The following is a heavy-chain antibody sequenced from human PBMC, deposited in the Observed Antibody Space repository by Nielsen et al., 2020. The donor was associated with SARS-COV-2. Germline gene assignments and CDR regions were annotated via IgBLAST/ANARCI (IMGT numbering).Heavy chain of an antibody. Sequence: GESLKISCAASGFTFSSHAMSWVRQAPGKGLEWVAGISGSGGSTYYADSVKGRLTISRDNSKNSLYLQMNSLRAEDTAVYYCAKGEYSYGYLYYFAYWGQGTLVTVSS. V-gene: IGHV3-23*01. CDR1: GFTFSSHA. CDR2: ISGSGGST. J-gene: IGHJ4*02. CDR3: AKGEYSYGYLYYFAY. D-gene: IGHD5-18*01.